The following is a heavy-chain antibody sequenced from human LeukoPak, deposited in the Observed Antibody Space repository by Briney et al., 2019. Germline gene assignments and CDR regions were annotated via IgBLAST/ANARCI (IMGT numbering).Heavy chain of an antibody. V-gene: IGHV4-34*01. CDR1: GGSFSGYY. Sequence: PSETLSLTCAVYGGSFSGYYWSWIRQPPGKGLEWIGEINHSGSTNYNPSLKSRVTISVDTSKNQFSLKLSSVTAADTAVYYCARDYEQWLINGWFDPWGQGTLVTVSS. J-gene: IGHJ5*02. CDR3: ARDYEQWLINGWFDP. CDR2: INHSGST. D-gene: IGHD6-19*01.